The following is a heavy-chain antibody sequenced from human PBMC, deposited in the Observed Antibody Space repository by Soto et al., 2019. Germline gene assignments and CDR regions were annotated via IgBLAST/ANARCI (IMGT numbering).Heavy chain of an antibody. V-gene: IGHV3-30*04. J-gene: IGHJ6*02. CDR2: ISYDGHHE. CDR1: GFTFNAYS. Sequence: QVQLEESGGGVVQPGTSLRLSCAASGFTFNAYSMNWVRQAPGKGLEWVAVISYDGHHEYYVDAVKGRFTISRDNPKNAVFLQMNSLTVEDTAVYFCAKDRAGLAVRRRAYVYDGMDAWGQGTMVIVS. D-gene: IGHD6-19*01. CDR3: AKDRAGLAVRRRAYVYDGMDA.